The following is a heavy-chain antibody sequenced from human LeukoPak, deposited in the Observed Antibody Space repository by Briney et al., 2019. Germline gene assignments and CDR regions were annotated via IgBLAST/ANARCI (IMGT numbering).Heavy chain of an antibody. CDR2: IYTSGST. J-gene: IGHJ4*02. D-gene: IGHD6-13*01. CDR1: GGSISSGNYY. CDR3: ARDSLSSSWYSHY. Sequence: PSQTLSLTCTVSGGSISSGNYYWSWIRQPAGKGLEWIGRIYTSGSTNYNPSLKSRVTISVDTSKIPFFLKLSSVTAADTAVYYCARDSLSSSWYSHYWGQGTLVTVSS. V-gene: IGHV4-61*02.